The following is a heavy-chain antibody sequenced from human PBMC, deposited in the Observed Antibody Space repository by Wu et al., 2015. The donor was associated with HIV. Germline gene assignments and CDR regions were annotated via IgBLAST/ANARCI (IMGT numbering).Heavy chain of an antibody. CDR1: GYTFTSYG. V-gene: IGHV1-18*01. CDR3: ARDNRIMITFGGVIELYYYGMDV. Sequence: QVQLVQSGAEVKKPGASVKVSCKASGYTFTSYGISWVRQAPGQGLEWMGWISAYNGNTNYAQKLQGRVTMTTDTSTSTAYMELRSLRSDDTAVYYCARDNRIMITFGGVIELYYYGMDVWGQGTTVTVSS. J-gene: IGHJ6*02. CDR2: ISAYNGNT. D-gene: IGHD3-16*02.